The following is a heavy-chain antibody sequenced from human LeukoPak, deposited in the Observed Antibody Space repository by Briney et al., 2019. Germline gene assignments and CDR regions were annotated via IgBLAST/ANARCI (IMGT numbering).Heavy chain of an antibody. Sequence: SETLSPTCTVSGGSISNYYWSWIRQPAGKGLAWIGRIYTNGSTNYNPSLKSRVTMSVDTSKNQFSLKLSSVTAADTAVYYCARDRGDQYYYYYMDVWGKGTTVTVSS. J-gene: IGHJ6*03. V-gene: IGHV4-4*07. CDR1: GGSISNYY. D-gene: IGHD3-10*01. CDR2: IYTNGST. CDR3: ARDRGDQYYYYYMDV.